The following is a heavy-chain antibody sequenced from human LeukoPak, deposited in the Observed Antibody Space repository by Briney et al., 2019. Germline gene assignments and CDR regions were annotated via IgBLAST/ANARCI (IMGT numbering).Heavy chain of an antibody. D-gene: IGHD3-16*01. V-gene: IGHV3-30*02. J-gene: IGHJ4*02. CDR1: GFSFSNYG. Sequence: PGGSLRLSCAASGFSFSNYGMHWVRQAPGKGLEWVAFIRSDGINKYYADSVKGRFTISRDNSKNTLYLQMNSLRAEDTAVYYCARRPESKYYDYVWGRPFDYWGQGTLVTVSS. CDR2: IRSDGINK. CDR3: ARRPESKYYDYVWGRPFDY.